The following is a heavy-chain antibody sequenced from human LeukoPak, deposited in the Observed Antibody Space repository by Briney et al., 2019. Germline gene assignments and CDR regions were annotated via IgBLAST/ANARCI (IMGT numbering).Heavy chain of an antibody. CDR1: GYAFSTYS. J-gene: IGHJ5*02. CDR3: ARHTGSGSYYNRFINWFDP. D-gene: IGHD3-10*01. Sequence: ASVKVSCRASGYAFSTYSISWVRQAPGQGLEWMGWISAYNGNTNYAQKLQGRVTMTTDTSTSTAYMELRSLRSDDTAVYYCARHTGSGSYYNRFINWFDPWGQGTLVTVSS. CDR2: ISAYNGNT. V-gene: IGHV1-18*04.